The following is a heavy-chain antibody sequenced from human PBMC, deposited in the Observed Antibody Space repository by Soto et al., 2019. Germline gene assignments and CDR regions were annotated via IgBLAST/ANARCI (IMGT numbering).Heavy chain of an antibody. Sequence: QVTLKESGPVLVKPTETLTLTCTVSGFSLSNARMGVSWIRQPPGKALEWLAHIFSNDEKSYSTSLKSRLTISKDTSKSQVVLTMTNMDPVDTATYYCARRPAIYDSSGYYPAPYYFDYWGQGTLVTVSS. CDR1: GFSLSNARMG. CDR2: IFSNDEK. D-gene: IGHD3-22*01. J-gene: IGHJ4*02. V-gene: IGHV2-26*01. CDR3: ARRPAIYDSSGYYPAPYYFDY.